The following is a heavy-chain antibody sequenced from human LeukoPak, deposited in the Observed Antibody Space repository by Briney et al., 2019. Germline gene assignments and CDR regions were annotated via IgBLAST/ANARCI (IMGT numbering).Heavy chain of an antibody. V-gene: IGHV4-34*01. CDR3: ARGFVRITIFGVASDY. CDR1: GGSFSGYY. CDR2: INHSGST. J-gene: IGHJ4*02. D-gene: IGHD3-3*01. Sequence: SETLSLTCAVYGGSFSGYYWSWIRQPPGKGLEWIREINHSGSTNYNPSLKSRVTISVDTSKNQFSLKLSSVTAADTAVYYCARGFVRITIFGVASDYWGPGTLVTVSS.